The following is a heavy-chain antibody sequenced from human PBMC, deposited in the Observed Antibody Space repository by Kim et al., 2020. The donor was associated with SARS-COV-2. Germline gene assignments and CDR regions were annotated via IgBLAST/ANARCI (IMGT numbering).Heavy chain of an antibody. CDR2: TRNKANSYTT. J-gene: IGHJ4*02. CDR1: GFTFSDHY. Sequence: GGSLRLSCAASGFTFSDHYMDWVRQAPGKGLEWVGRTRNKANSYTTEYAASVKGRFTISRDDSKNSLYLQMNSLKTEDTAVYYCARATMVRGVIILFDYWGQGTLVTVSS. V-gene: IGHV3-72*01. CDR3: ARATMVRGVIILFDY. D-gene: IGHD3-10*01.